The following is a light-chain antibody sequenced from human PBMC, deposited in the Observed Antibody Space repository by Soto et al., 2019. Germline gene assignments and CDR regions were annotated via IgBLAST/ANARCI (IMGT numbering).Light chain of an antibody. J-gene: IGKJ1*01. V-gene: IGKV3-20*01. Sequence: EVVLTQSPGTLSLSPGERANLSCRASQSVISSYLAWYQQKPGHAPRLLIYGASSRATGIPDRFSGSRSGTDLTLTISRLELEDFAVYYCQQYGGSPWTFGQGNKVEIK. CDR3: QQYGGSPWT. CDR2: GAS. CDR1: QSVISSY.